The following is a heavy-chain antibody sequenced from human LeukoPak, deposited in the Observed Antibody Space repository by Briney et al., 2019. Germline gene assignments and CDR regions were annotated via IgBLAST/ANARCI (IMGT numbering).Heavy chain of an antibody. V-gene: IGHV3-21*01. J-gene: IGHJ3*02. D-gene: IGHD3-22*01. Sequence: KSGGSLRLSCAASGFTFSSYSMTWVRQAPGKGLEWVSSISSSSSYIYYADSVKGRFTISRDNAKNSLYLQMNSLRAEDTAVYYCARDYDSSGFGSVEGAFDIWGQGTMVTVSS. CDR1: GFTFSSYS. CDR2: ISSSSSYI. CDR3: ARDYDSSGFGSVEGAFDI.